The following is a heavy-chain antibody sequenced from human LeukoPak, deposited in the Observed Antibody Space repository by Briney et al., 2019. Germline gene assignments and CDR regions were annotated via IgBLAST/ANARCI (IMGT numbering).Heavy chain of an antibody. CDR2: TYYRSTWYN. J-gene: IGHJ4*02. CDR3: ARASLQHTYGSGTNLDY. V-gene: IGHV6-1*01. D-gene: IGHD3-10*01. CDR1: GDSVSTNTAA. Sequence: SQTLSLTYAISGDSVSTNTAAWNCLRQSPSRGFEGLGRTYYRSTWYNDYAVSVRSRISIIPETSKNHTSLQLNSVNPEDTAVYYWARASLQHTYGSGTNLDYWGQGTLVTVSS.